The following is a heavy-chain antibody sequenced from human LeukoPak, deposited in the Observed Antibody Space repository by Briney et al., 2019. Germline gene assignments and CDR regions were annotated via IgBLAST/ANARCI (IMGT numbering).Heavy chain of an antibody. J-gene: IGHJ4*02. CDR1: GLTFSTSS. Sequence: GSLRLSCTASGLTFSTSSFNWVRQAPGKGLEWVASIGPTGSDRYHADSIKGRCTISRDNANNFLYLQMNSLRAEDTAVYYCATETNGRHYDYWGQGTLLTVSS. V-gene: IGHV3-21*06. D-gene: IGHD1-14*01. CDR3: ATETNGRHYDY. CDR2: IGPTGSDR.